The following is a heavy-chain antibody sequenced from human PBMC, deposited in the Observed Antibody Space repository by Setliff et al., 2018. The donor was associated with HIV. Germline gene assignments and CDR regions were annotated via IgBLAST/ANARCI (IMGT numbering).Heavy chain of an antibody. CDR1: GYTFTSYY. J-gene: IGHJ4*02. D-gene: IGHD6-6*01. Sequence: ASVKVSCKASGYTFTSYYMHWVRQAPGQGLEWMGIINPSGGSTSYAQKFQGRVTMTRDTSTSTVYMERTRLRSEDTAVYYCARDPSIGQLGDYWGQGTLVTVSS. V-gene: IGHV1-46*01. CDR2: INPSGGST. CDR3: ARDPSIGQLGDY.